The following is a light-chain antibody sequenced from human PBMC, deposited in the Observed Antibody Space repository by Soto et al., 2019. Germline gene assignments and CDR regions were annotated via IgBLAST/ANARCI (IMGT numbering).Light chain of an antibody. V-gene: IGKV3-11*01. CDR2: DAS. Sequence: EIVLTQSPATLSLSPGESATLSCRASQSVNSYLAWYQQRPGQAPRLLMYDASSRATGIPARFSGSGSGTAFTLTISSLEPEDFAVYYCQQSGNWPPTFGGGTKLEIK. J-gene: IGKJ4*01. CDR1: QSVNSY. CDR3: QQSGNWPPT.